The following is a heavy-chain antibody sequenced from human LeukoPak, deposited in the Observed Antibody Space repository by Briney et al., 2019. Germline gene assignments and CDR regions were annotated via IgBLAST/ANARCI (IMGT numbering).Heavy chain of an antibody. J-gene: IGHJ5*02. CDR2: IIPIFGTA. Sequence: ASVKVSCKASGGTFSSYAISWVRQAPGQGLEWMGGIIPIFGTANYAQKFQGRVTITTDESTSTAYMELSSLRSEDTAVYYCARGTATPPIAAARLYNWFDPWGQGTLVTVSS. D-gene: IGHD6-13*01. V-gene: IGHV1-69*05. CDR3: ARGTATPPIAAARLYNWFDP. CDR1: GGTFSSYA.